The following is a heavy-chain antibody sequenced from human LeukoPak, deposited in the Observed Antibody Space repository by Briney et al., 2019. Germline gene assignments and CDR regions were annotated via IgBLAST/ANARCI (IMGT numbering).Heavy chain of an antibody. CDR3: ATGAARPYYFDY. D-gene: IGHD6-6*01. CDR1: GYTLTELS. V-gene: IGHV1-24*01. Sequence: ASVKVSCKVSGYTLTELSMHWMRQAPGKGLEWMGGFDPEDGETIYAQKFQGRVTMTEDTSTDTAYMELSSLRSEDTAVYYCATGAARPYYFDYWGQGTLVTVSS. CDR2: FDPEDGET. J-gene: IGHJ4*02.